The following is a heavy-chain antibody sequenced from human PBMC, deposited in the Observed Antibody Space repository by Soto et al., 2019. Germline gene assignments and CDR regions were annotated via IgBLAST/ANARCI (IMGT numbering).Heavy chain of an antibody. V-gene: IGHV3-30*19. J-gene: IGHJ6*02. CDR1: GISFGGYG. Sequence: SLRLCWAASGISFGGYGMHWGGQASGKGLEWVAVISYDGSNKYYADSVKGRFTISRDNSKNTLYLQMNSLRAEDTAVYYCARDYYRFNSGYGFSMDVWGQGTTVTVSS. CDR2: ISYDGSNK. CDR3: ARDYYRFNSGYGFSMDV. D-gene: IGHD5-12*01.